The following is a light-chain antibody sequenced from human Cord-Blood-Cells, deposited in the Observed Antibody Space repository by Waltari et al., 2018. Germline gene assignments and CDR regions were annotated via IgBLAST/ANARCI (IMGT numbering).Light chain of an antibody. CDR3: CSYAGSSTWV. V-gene: IGLV2-23*01. CDR2: EGS. J-gene: IGLJ3*02. Sequence: QSALTQPASVSGSPGQSITISCTGTSSDVGSYNLVSWCQQNPCKAPRLMSYEGSKRPSGVSNRFSCSKSGNTASLTISGLQAEDEADYYCCSYAGSSTWVFGGGTKLTVL. CDR1: SSDVGSYNL.